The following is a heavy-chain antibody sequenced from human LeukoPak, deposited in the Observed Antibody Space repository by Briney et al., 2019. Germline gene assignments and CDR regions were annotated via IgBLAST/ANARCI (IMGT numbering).Heavy chain of an antibody. J-gene: IGHJ6*02. Sequence: SQTLSLTCAISGDSVSSNSAAWNWIRQSPSRGLEWLGRTYYRSKWYNDYAVSVKSRITINPDTSKNQFSLQLNSVTPEDTAVYYCARVGYYDFRSGYPFYYYGMDVWGQGTTVTVSS. CDR2: TYYRSKWYN. V-gene: IGHV6-1*01. CDR3: ARVGYYDFRSGYPFYYYGMDV. CDR1: GDSVSSNSAA. D-gene: IGHD3-3*01.